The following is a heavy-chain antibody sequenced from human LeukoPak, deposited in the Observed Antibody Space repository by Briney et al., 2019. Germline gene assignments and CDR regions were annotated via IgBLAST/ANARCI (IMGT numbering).Heavy chain of an antibody. D-gene: IGHD6-6*01. V-gene: IGHV4-30-2*01. CDR3: ARVHSSSSKFDP. Sequence: SETLSLTCAVSGGSISSGGYSWSWIRQPPGKGLEWIGYIYHSGSTYYNPSLKSRVTISVDRSKNQFSLKLSSVTAADTAVYYCARVHSSSSKFDPWGQRTLVTVSS. CDR1: GGSISSGGYS. CDR2: IYHSGST. J-gene: IGHJ5*02.